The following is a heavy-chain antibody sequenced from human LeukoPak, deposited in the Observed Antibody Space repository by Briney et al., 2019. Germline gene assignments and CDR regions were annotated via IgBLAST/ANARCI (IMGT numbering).Heavy chain of an antibody. CDR2: IYHSGTT. D-gene: IGHD2-15*01. V-gene: IGHV4-38-2*01. Sequence: KTSETLSLTCAVSAYSISSGYYWAWIRQPPGKGLEWIGSIYHSGTTYYNPSLKSRVTISVDTSKNQFSLKLSAVTAADTAVYYCARTGYCSGGSCYSDYWGQGTVVTVSS. J-gene: IGHJ4*02. CDR1: AYSISSGYY. CDR3: ARTGYCSGGSCYSDY.